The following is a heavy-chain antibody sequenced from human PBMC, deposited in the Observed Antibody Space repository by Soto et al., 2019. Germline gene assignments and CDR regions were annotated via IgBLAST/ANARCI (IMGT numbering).Heavy chain of an antibody. CDR2: IYSGGST. Sequence: EVLLVEFGGGLVQPGGSLRLSCAASGFTVSSNCMSWVRQAPGKGLEWVSVIYSGGSTYYGGSVKGRFTISRDNSKNTLSLQLNSLRAEDTAVYYCARGPGLPAFFAYWGQGTLVTVSS. V-gene: IGHV3-66*01. D-gene: IGHD3-10*01. CDR1: GFTVSSNC. J-gene: IGHJ4*02. CDR3: ARGPGLPAFFAY.